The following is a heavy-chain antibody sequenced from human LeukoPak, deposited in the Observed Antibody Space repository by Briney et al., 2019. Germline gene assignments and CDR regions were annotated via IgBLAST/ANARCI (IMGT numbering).Heavy chain of an antibody. V-gene: IGHV3-74*01. CDR2: IKSDGSST. CDR3: ARDPAYYDSSGYLLDP. Sequence: GGSLRLSCAASGFTFSSYWMHWVRQAPGKGLVWVSRIKSDGSSTSYADSVKGRFTISRDNAKNTLYLQMNSLRAEDTTVYYCARDPAYYDSSGYLLDPWGQGTLVTVPS. D-gene: IGHD3-22*01. CDR1: GFTFSSYW. J-gene: IGHJ5*02.